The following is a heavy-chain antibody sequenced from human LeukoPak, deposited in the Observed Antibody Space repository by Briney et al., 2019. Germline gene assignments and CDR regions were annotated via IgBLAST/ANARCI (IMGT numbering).Heavy chain of an antibody. D-gene: IGHD3-10*01. Sequence: ASVNVSCKASGFTFTGYYFHWVRQAPGQGLEWLGWMNADSGDTIYAPIFRGRLTMNRDMSINTAFMELSSLTSDDTAVYYCVSTTWANEWSGFNLWGQGTLVTVSS. CDR2: MNADSGDT. CDR1: GFTFTGYY. V-gene: IGHV1-2*02. CDR3: VSTTWANEWSGFNL. J-gene: IGHJ5*02.